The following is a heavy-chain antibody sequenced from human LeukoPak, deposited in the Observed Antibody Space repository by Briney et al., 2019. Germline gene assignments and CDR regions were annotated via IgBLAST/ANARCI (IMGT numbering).Heavy chain of an antibody. CDR1: GGSISSYY. CDR3: ARSAMANYYYGMDV. Sequence: SETLSLTCTVSGGSISSYYWSWIRQPAGKGLEWIGRIYTSGRTNYNPSLKSRVTMSVDTSKNQFSLKLSSVTAADTAVYYCARSAMANYYYGMDVWGKGTTVTVSS. D-gene: IGHD5-18*01. J-gene: IGHJ6*04. CDR2: IYTSGRT. V-gene: IGHV4-4*07.